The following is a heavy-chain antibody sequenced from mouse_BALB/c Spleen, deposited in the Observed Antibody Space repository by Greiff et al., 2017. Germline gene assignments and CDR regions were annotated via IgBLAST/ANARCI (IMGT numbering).Heavy chain of an antibody. D-gene: IGHD1-1*01. Sequence: EVKLEESGGDLVKPGGSLKLSCAASGFTFSSYGMSWVRQTPDKRLEWVATISSGGSYTYYPDSVKGRFTISRDNAKNTLYLQMSSLKSEDTAMYYCAREGYGSSPFDYWGQGTTLTVSS. CDR2: ISSGGSYT. J-gene: IGHJ2*01. CDR3: AREGYGSSPFDY. V-gene: IGHV5-6*02. CDR1: GFTFSSYG.